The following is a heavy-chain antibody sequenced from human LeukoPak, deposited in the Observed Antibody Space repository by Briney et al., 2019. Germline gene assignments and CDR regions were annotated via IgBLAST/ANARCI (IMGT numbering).Heavy chain of an antibody. CDR2: INHSGST. V-gene: IGHV4-34*01. Sequence: PSETLSLTCAVYGGSFSGYYWSWIRQPPGKGLEWIGEINHSGSTNYNPSLKSRVTISVDTSKNQFSLKLSSVTAADTAVYYCARTLRNPVAAHIDYWGQGTLVTVSS. CDR1: GGSFSGYY. CDR3: ARTLRNPVAAHIDY. D-gene: IGHD2-15*01. J-gene: IGHJ4*02.